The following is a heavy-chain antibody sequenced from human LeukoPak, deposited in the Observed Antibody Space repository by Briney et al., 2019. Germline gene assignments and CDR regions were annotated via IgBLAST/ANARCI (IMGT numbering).Heavy chain of an antibody. CDR3: ARAELAAAPFDY. CDR2: INHSGST. D-gene: IGHD6-13*01. CDR1: GGSFSGYY. J-gene: IGHJ4*02. V-gene: IGHV4-34*01. Sequence: SETLSLTCAVYGGSFSGYYWSWIRQPPGKGLEWIGEINHSGSTNYNPSLKSRVTISVDTSKNQFSLKLSFVTAADTAVYYCARAELAAAPFDYWGQGTLVTVSS.